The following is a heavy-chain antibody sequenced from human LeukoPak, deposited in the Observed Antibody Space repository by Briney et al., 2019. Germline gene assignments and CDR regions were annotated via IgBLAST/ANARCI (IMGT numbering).Heavy chain of an antibody. V-gene: IGHV3-23*01. CDR3: AKDLELRYFDWSEFDP. J-gene: IGHJ5*02. Sequence: GGSLRLSCAASGFTFSSYAMTWVRQAPGKGLEWVSAISASGGSTYYADSVKGRFTISRDNTKNTLYLQMNSLRAEDTAVYYCAKDLELRYFDWSEFDPWGQGTLVTVSS. CDR1: GFTFSSYA. CDR2: ISASGGST. D-gene: IGHD3-9*01.